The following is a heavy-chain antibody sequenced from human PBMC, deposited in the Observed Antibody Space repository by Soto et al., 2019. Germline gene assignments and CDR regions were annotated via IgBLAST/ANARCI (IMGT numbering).Heavy chain of an antibody. CDR3: ARDAGGYSYGYYYGMDV. J-gene: IGHJ6*02. Sequence: VKVSCKASRYTFTAYYIHWVRRAPGQGLEWMGIINPSGGSTSYAQKFQGRVTMTRDTSTSTVYMELSSLRSEDTAVYYCARDAGGYSYGYYYGMDVWGQGTTVTVSS. CDR1: RYTFTAYY. CDR2: INPSGGST. D-gene: IGHD5-18*01. V-gene: IGHV1-46*01.